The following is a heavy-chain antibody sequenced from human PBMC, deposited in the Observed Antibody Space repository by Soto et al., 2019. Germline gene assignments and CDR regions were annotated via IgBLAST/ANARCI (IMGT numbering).Heavy chain of an antibody. CDR3: ARETRYSGYDQFYY. Sequence: ASVKVSCKASGYTFTCYGISWVRQAPGQGIEWMGWISAYNGNTNYAQKLQGRVTMTTDTSTSTAYMELRSLRSDDTAVYYCARETRYSGYDQFYYCGQGSLVPVSS. CDR1: GYTFTCYG. D-gene: IGHD5-12*01. CDR2: ISAYNGNT. J-gene: IGHJ4*02. V-gene: IGHV1-18*01.